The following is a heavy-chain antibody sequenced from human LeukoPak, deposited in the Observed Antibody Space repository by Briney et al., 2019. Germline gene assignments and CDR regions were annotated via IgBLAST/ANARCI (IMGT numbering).Heavy chain of an antibody. D-gene: IGHD1-1*01. Sequence: PGGSLRLSCAASGFTFSSSEMNGVRRAPGEGLEWGSYISSSGDTISYADSVKGRFTISRDNSKNTLYLQMDSLRAEDTAMYYCAKDRLTATSTVRFDPWGQGTLVTVSS. CDR2: ISSSGDTI. CDR1: GFTFSSSE. V-gene: IGHV3-48*03. CDR3: AKDRLTATSTVRFDP. J-gene: IGHJ5*02.